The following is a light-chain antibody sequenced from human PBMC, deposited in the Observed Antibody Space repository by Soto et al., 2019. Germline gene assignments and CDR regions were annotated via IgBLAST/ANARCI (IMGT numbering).Light chain of an antibody. CDR1: NSNIASNT. J-gene: IGLJ1*01. CDR3: AAWDDTLKRYV. CDR2: YNN. V-gene: IGLV1-44*01. Sequence: QSVLTQPPSASETPGQTVAISCSGSNSNIASNTVNWYQHLPGTAPKLLIYYNNQRPSGVPDRFSGSKSGTSASLAISGLQSEDDSDYDCAAWDDTLKRYVFGTGTKLTVL.